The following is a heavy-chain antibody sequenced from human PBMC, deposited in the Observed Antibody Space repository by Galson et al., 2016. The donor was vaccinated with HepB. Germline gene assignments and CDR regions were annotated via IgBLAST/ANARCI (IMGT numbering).Heavy chain of an antibody. CDR3: ARLLTSSSWYGWFDP. D-gene: IGHD6-13*01. V-gene: IGHV3-21*01. Sequence: SLRLSCAASGFTFSSYYMNWVRQAPGKGLEWVSSISSGSSYIYYADSVKGRFTISRDNAKNSLYLQMNSLRAEDTALYYCARLLTSSSWYGWFDPWGQGALVTVS. CDR1: GFTFSSYY. CDR2: ISSGSSYI. J-gene: IGHJ5*02.